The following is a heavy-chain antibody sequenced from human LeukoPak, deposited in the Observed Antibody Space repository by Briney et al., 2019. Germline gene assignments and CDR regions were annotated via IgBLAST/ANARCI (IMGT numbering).Heavy chain of an antibody. CDR1: GFTFTSYW. D-gene: IGHD3-22*01. J-gene: IGHJ4*02. V-gene: IGHV3-7*03. CDR2: IKQDGSEK. Sequence: PGGSLRLSCAAPGFTFTSYWMGWVRQAPGKGLEWVANIKQDGSEKYYVDSVKGRFTISRDNSKNTLYLQMNSLRAEDTAVYYCAKVRITMIVVQFDYWGQGTLVTVSS. CDR3: AKVRITMIVVQFDY.